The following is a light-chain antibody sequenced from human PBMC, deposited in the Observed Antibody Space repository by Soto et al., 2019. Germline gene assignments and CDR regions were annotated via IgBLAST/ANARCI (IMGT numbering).Light chain of an antibody. CDR2: YVS. Sequence: QSALTQPRSVSGSPGQSVTISCTGTSSDVVSWYQQHPGKAPKLIIYYVSQWPSGVPDRFSGSKSGNTASLTISGLQAEDEADYYCCSSAGGFTGVFGGGTKLTVL. V-gene: IGLV2-11*01. J-gene: IGLJ3*02. CDR1: SSDVV. CDR3: CSSAGGFTGV.